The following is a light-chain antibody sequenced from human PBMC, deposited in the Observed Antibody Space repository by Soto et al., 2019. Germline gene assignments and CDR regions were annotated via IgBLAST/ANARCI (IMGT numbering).Light chain of an antibody. CDR2: DVS. V-gene: IGKV1-5*01. Sequence: DIQMTQSPSTLSSSVGDRVTITCRASQSLNGWLAWYQQRPGQAPKLLIYDVSTLESGVASRFSGTGSGTEFTLIISCLQPDDFARYYYQSYIYFSTFGPGTRVDIK. CDR1: QSLNGW. J-gene: IGKJ1*01. CDR3: QSYIYFST.